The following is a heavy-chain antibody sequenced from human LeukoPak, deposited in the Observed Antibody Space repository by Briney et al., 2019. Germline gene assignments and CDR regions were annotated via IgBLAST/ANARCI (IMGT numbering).Heavy chain of an antibody. CDR2: IYSGGST. CDR1: GFTVNISY. Sequence: QSGGSLRLSCAASGFTVNISYMSWVRQAPGKGLEWVSVIYSGGSTYYADSVKGRFTISRDNSKNTLYLQMNSLRAEDTAVYYCAREGSYLDAFDIWGQGTMVTVSS. D-gene: IGHD2-15*01. CDR3: AREGSYLDAFDI. V-gene: IGHV3-53*01. J-gene: IGHJ3*02.